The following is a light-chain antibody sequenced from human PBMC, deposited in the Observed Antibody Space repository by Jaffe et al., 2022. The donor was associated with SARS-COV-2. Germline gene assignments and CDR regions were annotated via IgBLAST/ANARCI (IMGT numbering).Light chain of an antibody. J-gene: IGKJ5*01. CDR3: MQALQFGIT. Sequence: DIVMTQSPLSLPVTPGEPASISCRSSQSLLHSNGYNYLDWYLQKPGQSPQLLIYLGSNRASGVPDRFSGSGSGTDFTLKISRVEAEDVGVYYCMQALQFGITFGQGTRLEIK. V-gene: IGKV2-28*01. CDR1: QSLLHSNGYNY. CDR2: LGS.